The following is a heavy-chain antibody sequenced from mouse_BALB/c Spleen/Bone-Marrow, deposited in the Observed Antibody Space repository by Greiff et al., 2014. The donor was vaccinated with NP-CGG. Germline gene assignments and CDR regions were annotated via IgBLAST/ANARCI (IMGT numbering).Heavy chain of an antibody. V-gene: IGHV14-3*02. D-gene: IGHD2-1*01. CDR2: IDPANGNT. CDR3: AIYYGNYYAMDY. J-gene: IGHJ4*01. Sequence: VQLKESGAELVKPGASVKLSCTASGFNIKDTYMHWVKQRPERGLEWIGGIDPANGNTKYDPKFQGKATITADTSSNTAYLQLSSLTSEDTAVYYCAIYYGNYYAMDYWGQGTSVTVSS. CDR1: GFNIKDTY.